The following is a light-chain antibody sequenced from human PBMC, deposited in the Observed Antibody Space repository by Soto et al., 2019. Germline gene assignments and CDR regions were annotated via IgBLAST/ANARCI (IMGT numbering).Light chain of an antibody. CDR2: GNT. CDR1: SSNIGAGYD. J-gene: IGLJ1*01. Sequence: QSVVTQPPSVSGAPGQRVTISCTGTSSNIGAGYDVHWYQHLPGTAPKLLIYGNTIRPSGVPGRFSGSKSGTSASLAITGLQAEDEADYYCQSYDRSLRGYVFGTGTKLTVL. V-gene: IGLV1-40*01. CDR3: QSYDRSLRGYV.